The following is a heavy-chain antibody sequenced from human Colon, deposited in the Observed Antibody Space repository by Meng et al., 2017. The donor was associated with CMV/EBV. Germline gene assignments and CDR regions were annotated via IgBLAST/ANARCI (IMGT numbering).Heavy chain of an antibody. CDR3: AKDGHFDFWPDSYNNY. V-gene: IGHV3-23*01. J-gene: IGHJ4*02. CDR1: GFPFSTYA. Sequence: GESLKISCAASGFPFSTYAMTWVRQAPGKGLEWVAAITGSGHKTFYADSVKGRFTISRDKSTNTLFLQMHSLRVDDTAVYYCAKDGHFDFWPDSYNNYWGQGTLVTVSS. CDR2: ITGSGHKT. D-gene: IGHD3-3*01.